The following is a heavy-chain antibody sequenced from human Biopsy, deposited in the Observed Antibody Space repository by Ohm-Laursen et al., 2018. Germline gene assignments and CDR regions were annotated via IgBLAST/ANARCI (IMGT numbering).Heavy chain of an antibody. V-gene: IGHV1-69*06. J-gene: IGHJ4*02. CDR3: ATLTEDYGASPDS. CDR2: VIPISNTA. CDR1: GGSFSDYG. Sequence: SVKVSCKAYGGSFSDYGLSWVRQAPGRGLEWMGRVIPISNTANYAQNFQDRLTITADRSTNTAYMELNSLRSEDTAVYFCATLTEDYGASPDSWGQGTLVVVSS. D-gene: IGHD4-17*01.